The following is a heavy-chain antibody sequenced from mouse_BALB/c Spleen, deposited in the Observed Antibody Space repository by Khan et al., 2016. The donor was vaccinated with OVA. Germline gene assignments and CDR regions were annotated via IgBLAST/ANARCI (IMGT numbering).Heavy chain of an antibody. D-gene: IGHD1-1*01. CDR1: GYTFTSYW. Sequence: VQLQQSGAELVKAGASVKMSCKASGYTFTSYWMHWVKQRLGQGLEWFAENNPTNGRTYYNEKFKSKATLTVDKSSSPAYMLLSGPTFEDSAVYYCARSKKIVATYFDYWGQGTTLTVSS. CDR3: ARSKKIVATYFDY. J-gene: IGHJ2*01. CDR2: NNPTNGRT. V-gene: IGHV1S81*02.